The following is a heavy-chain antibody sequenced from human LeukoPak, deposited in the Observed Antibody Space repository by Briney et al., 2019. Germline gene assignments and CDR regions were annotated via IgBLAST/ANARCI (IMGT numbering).Heavy chain of an antibody. D-gene: IGHD2-2*01. V-gene: IGHV3-23*01. Sequence: GGSLRLSCAASGFTFSSYAMSWVRQAPGKGLKWVSGISGSGGTTYYADSVKGRFTISRDNSKNTLYLQMNSLRAEDTAVYYCASNLVVPAATASDYWGQGTLVTVSS. J-gene: IGHJ4*02. CDR2: ISGSGGTT. CDR3: ASNLVVPAATASDY. CDR1: GFTFSSYA.